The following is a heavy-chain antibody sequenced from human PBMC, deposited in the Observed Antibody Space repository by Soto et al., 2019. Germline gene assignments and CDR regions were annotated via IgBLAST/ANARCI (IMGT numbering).Heavy chain of an antibody. CDR2: VSASGGST. Sequence: GGSLRLSCAASGFTFTNHAMSWVRQAPGKGLEWVSAVSASGGSTYYADSVKGRFTASGDTSENTLYLQLSSLRADDTAVYYCAKYRNAYYYYALDVWGQGTTVTVSS. CDR1: GFTFTNHA. V-gene: IGHV3-23*01. J-gene: IGHJ6*02. CDR3: AKYRNAYYYYALDV. D-gene: IGHD2-21*01.